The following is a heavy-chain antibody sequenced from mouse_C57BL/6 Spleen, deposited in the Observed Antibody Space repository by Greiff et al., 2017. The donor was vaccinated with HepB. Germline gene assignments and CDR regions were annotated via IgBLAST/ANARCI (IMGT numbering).Heavy chain of an antibody. CDR3: ARLRDGYLYAMDY. CDR2: ISSGGSYT. D-gene: IGHD2-3*01. Sequence: EVKVEESGGDLVKPGGSLKLSCAASGFTFSSYGMSWVRQTPDKRLEWVATISSGGSYTYYPDSVKGRFTISRDNAKTTQYLQMSSLKSEYTAMYYCARLRDGYLYAMDYWGQGTSVTVSS. V-gene: IGHV5-6*02. CDR1: GFTFSSYG. J-gene: IGHJ4*01.